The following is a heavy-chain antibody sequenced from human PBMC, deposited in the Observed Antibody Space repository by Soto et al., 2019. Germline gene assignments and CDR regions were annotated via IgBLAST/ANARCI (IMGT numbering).Heavy chain of an antibody. CDR1: GYTFSSYA. CDR3: ARHRGGIASSYGMDV. CDR2: IIPIFGTA. D-gene: IGHD6-13*01. Sequence: QVQLVQSGAEVKKPGSSVKVSCKASGYTFSSYAISWVRQAPGQGLEWMGGIIPIFGTANYAQKFQGRVTITADAPTSTDYMGLSGVRSLDTGVYYCARHRGGIASSYGMDVWGQGTPVTVSS. V-gene: IGHV1-69*12. J-gene: IGHJ6*02.